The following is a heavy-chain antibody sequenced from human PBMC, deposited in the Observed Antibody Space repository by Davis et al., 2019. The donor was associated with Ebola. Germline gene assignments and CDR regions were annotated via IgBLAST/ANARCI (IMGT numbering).Heavy chain of an antibody. CDR1: GFSFSSYW. Sequence: PGGSLRLSCAASGFSFSSYWMHWVRQAPGKGLVWVSRIRGDGTITTYADSVKGRFTISRDNAKNILYLQMDSLRAEDTAVYYCAWTDYFDCWGQGTLVTVSS. D-gene: IGHD3/OR15-3a*01. CDR2: IRGDGTIT. J-gene: IGHJ4*02. CDR3: AWTDYFDC. V-gene: IGHV3-74*01.